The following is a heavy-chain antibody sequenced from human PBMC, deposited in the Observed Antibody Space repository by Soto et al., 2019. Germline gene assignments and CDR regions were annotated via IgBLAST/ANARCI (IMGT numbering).Heavy chain of an antibody. CDR2: IYYSGTT. D-gene: IGHD1-26*01. Sequence: SETQSLTSAVSGYSISGSNWWGWIRQPPGKGLEWIGYIYYSGTTYYNPSLKSRVTMSVDTSKNQFSLKLTSVTAVDTAVYYYARREIQGPIDYWGQGTLVTSPQ. CDR1: GYSISGSNW. CDR3: ARREIQGPIDY. J-gene: IGHJ4*02. V-gene: IGHV4-28*01.